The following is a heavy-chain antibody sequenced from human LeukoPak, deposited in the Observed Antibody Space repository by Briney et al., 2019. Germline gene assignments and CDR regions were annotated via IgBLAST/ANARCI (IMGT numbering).Heavy chain of an antibody. J-gene: IGHJ6*02. D-gene: IGHD3-10*01. V-gene: IGHV3-11*01. Sequence: GGSLRLSCAASGFTFSDYYMSWIRQAPGKGLEWVSYISSSGSTIYYADSVKGRFTISRDNSKNTLYLQMNSLRAEDTAVYYCARDKIRITMVRGVMGYGMDVWGQGTTVTVSS. CDR3: ARDKIRITMVRGVMGYGMDV. CDR2: ISSSGSTI. CDR1: GFTFSDYY.